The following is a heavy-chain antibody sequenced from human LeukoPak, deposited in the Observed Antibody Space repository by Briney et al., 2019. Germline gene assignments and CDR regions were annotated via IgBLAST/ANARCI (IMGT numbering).Heavy chain of an antibody. Sequence: PGGSLRLSRAPPGFTSRAYTMTWVREAPGGGREWVSSIISGSTTISNVDSVKGPFTISRDTPKNSLYLQMNSLRAEDTAVYYCARDRVDTVVSAPNFHSGMDVWGQGTTVTVTS. CDR3: ARDRVDTVVSAPNFHSGMDV. CDR2: IISGSTTI. CDR1: GFTSRAYT. V-gene: IGHV3-21*01. D-gene: IGHD5-18*01. J-gene: IGHJ6*02.